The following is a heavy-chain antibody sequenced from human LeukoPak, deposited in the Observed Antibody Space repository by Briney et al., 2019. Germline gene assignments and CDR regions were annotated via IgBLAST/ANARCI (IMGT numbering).Heavy chain of an antibody. J-gene: IGHJ4*02. Sequence: GGSLRLSCAASGFTFSSYWMSWVRQAPGKGLEWVANIKQDGSEKYYVDSVKGRFTISRDNAKNSLYLQMNSLRAEDTAVYYCAALNNWNDAGGSQNDYWGQGTLVTVSS. CDR2: IKQDGSEK. V-gene: IGHV3-7*01. D-gene: IGHD1-1*01. CDR1: GFTFSSYW. CDR3: AALNNWNDAGGSQNDY.